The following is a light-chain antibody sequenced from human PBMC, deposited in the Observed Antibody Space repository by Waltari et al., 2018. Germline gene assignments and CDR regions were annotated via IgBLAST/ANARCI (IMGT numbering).Light chain of an antibody. CDR1: SSNIGTNP. J-gene: IGLJ2*01. V-gene: IGLV1-51*01. CDR2: DKN. CDR3: ETWDGSLRGVV. Sequence: QPVLTQPPSVSAAPGPKVTISCSGSSSNIGTNPISWYQHVPGTAPKLLIYDKNARPSWIPDRFCGSQSGTSATLGFTGSETGAASNDYCETWDGSLRGVVFGGGTKMTVL.